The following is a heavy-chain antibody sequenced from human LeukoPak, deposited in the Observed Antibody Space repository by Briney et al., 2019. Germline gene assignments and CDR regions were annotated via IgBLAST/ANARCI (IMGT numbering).Heavy chain of an antibody. CDR2: IRSKAYGGTT. Sequence: PGGSLRLSCTASGFTFGDYAMSWFRQAPGKGLEWVGFIRSKAYGGTTEYAASVKGRFTISRDDSKSIAYLQMNSLKTEDTAVYYCTRWPGIAAAASFDYWGQGTLVTVSS. CDR1: GFTFGDYA. J-gene: IGHJ4*02. CDR3: TRWPGIAAAASFDY. V-gene: IGHV3-49*03. D-gene: IGHD6-13*01.